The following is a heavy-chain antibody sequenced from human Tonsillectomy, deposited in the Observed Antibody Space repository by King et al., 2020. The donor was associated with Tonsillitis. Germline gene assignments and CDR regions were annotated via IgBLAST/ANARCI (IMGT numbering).Heavy chain of an antibody. J-gene: IGHJ4*02. D-gene: IGHD7-27*01. CDR2: ISYDGINK. Sequence: VQLVESGGGVAQPGRSLRLSCAASGFTFSTYAMHWVRQAPGKGLEWVAVISYDGINKYYADSVQGRFTISRDNSKNTLYLQMNSLRAEDTAVYYCARDGRELTGDYYFDYWGQGTLVTVSS. CDR3: ARDGRELTGDYYFDY. V-gene: IGHV3-30-3*01. CDR1: GFTFSTYA.